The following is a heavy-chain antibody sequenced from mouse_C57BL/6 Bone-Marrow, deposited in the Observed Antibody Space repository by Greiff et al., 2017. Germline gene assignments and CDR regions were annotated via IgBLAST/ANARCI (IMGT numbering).Heavy chain of an antibody. Sequence: QVQLKESGPGLVAPSQSLSITCTVSGFSLTSYGVHWVRQPPGKGLEWLVVIWSDGSTTYNSALKSRLSISKDNSKSQVFLKMNSLQTDDTAMYXCARAYGNYGYAMDYWGQGTSVTVSS. CDR2: IWSDGST. V-gene: IGHV2-6*03. CDR1: GFSLTSYG. CDR3: ARAYGNYGYAMDY. D-gene: IGHD2-1*01. J-gene: IGHJ4*01.